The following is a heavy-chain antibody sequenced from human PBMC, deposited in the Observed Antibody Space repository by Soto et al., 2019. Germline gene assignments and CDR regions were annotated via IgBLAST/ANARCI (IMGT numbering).Heavy chain of an antibody. CDR1: GYTFTSCG. Sequence: ASVKVSCKASGYTFTSCGISWVRQAPGQGLEWMGWISAYNGNTNYAQKLQGRVTMTTDTSTSTAYMELRSLRSDDTAVYYCARDLGTYCSSTSCGGYYYYGMDVWGQGPTVTVSS. J-gene: IGHJ6*02. V-gene: IGHV1-18*01. CDR3: ARDLGTYCSSTSCGGYYYYGMDV. D-gene: IGHD2-2*01. CDR2: ISAYNGNT.